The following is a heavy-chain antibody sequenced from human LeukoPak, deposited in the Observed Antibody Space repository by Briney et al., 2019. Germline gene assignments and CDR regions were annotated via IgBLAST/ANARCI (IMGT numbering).Heavy chain of an antibody. Sequence: SGTLSLTCTVSGGSISSYYWSWIRQPPGKGLEWIGYIYYSGSTNYNPSLKSRVTISVDTSKNQFSLKLSSVTAADTAVYYCARTQTRFDPWGQGTLVTVSS. V-gene: IGHV4-59*08. CDR2: IYYSGST. J-gene: IGHJ5*02. CDR1: GGSISSYY. CDR3: ARTQTRFDP.